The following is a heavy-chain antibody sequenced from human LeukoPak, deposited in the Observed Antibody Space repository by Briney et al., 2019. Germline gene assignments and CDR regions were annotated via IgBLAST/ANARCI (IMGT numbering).Heavy chain of an antibody. V-gene: IGHV1-69*13. CDR3: ASPLVVPASYYYYGMDV. J-gene: IGHJ6*02. D-gene: IGHD2-2*01. CDR2: IIPIFGTA. Sequence: GASVKVSCKASGGTFSSYAISWVRQAPGQGLEWMGGIIPIFGTANYAQKFQGRVTITADESTSTAYMELSSLRSEDTAVYYCASPLVVPASYYYYGMDVWGQGTTVTVPS. CDR1: GGTFSSYA.